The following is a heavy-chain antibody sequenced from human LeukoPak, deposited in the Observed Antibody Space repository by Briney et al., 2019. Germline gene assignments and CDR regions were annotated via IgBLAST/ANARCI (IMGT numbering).Heavy chain of an antibody. CDR2: IYTSGST. D-gene: IGHD3-9*01. CDR3: ARGGAYDILTGYYHFDY. Sequence: SETLSLTCTVSGGSISSYYWSWIRQPAGKGLEWIGRIYTSGSTNYNPSLKSRVTMSVDTSKNQFSLKLSSVTAADTAVYYCARGGAYDILTGYYHFDYWGQGTLVTVSS. V-gene: IGHV4-4*07. CDR1: GGSISSYY. J-gene: IGHJ4*02.